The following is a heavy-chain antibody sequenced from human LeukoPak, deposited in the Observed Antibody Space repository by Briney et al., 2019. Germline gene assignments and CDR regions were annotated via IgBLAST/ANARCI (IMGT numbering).Heavy chain of an antibody. J-gene: IGHJ4*02. Sequence: SETLSLTCTVSGGSISSSGYYWGWIRQPPGKGLEWIGTIYDSANTYYNPSLKSRVTISVDTSKNQFSLKLSSVTAADTAVYYCARDRGGRGYSDYDPFDYWGQGTLVTVSS. CDR2: IYDSANT. D-gene: IGHD5-12*01. CDR1: GGSISSSGYY. CDR3: ARDRGGRGYSDYDPFDY. V-gene: IGHV4-39*02.